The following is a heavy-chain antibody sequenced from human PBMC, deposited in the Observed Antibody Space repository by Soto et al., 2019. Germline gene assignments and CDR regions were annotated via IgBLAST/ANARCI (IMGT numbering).Heavy chain of an antibody. D-gene: IGHD1-26*01. CDR1: GASIAFGGYS. CDR3: ARGGGSDSFDY. Sequence: TLSLTCTVSGASIAFGGYSWSWIRQTPGKGLEWIGYINHLETTFYNPSFESRLTLSIDRAKNQFSLKLHSMSAADRAVYFCARGGGSDSFDYWGQGILVTVSS. J-gene: IGHJ4*02. CDR2: INHLETT. V-gene: IGHV4-30-2*01.